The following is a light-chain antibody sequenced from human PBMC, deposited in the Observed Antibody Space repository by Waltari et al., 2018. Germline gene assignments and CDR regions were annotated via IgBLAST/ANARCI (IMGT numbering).Light chain of an antibody. CDR1: QSVGKY. CDR2: ETY. CDR3: QKYESLPAT. Sequence: EIVLTQSPGTLSLSPGDRATLSCRASQSVGKYLAWYQQRPGQEPRLLNSETYRRATGNPDRFTGSGSGTDFSLTISRLEPEDFAVYYCQKYESLPATFGQGTTVEIK. J-gene: IGKJ1*01. V-gene: IGKV3-20*01.